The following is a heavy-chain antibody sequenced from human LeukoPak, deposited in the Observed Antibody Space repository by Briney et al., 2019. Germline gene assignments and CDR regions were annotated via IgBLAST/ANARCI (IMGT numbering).Heavy chain of an antibody. Sequence: SETLSLTCTVSGGSISSSSYYWGWIRQPPGKGLEWIGSIYYSGSTYYNPSLKRRVTISVDTSKNQFSLMLSSVTAAETAAYYGARQKMVGATRCYCEYWGEGKLVSASS. V-gene: IGHV4-39*01. CDR1: GGSISSSSYY. CDR2: IYYSGST. CDR3: ARQKMVGATRCYCEY. J-gene: IGHJ4*02. D-gene: IGHD1-26*01.